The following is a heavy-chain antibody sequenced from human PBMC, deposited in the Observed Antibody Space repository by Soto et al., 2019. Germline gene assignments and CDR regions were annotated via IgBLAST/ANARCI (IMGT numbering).Heavy chain of an antibody. CDR2: ISYDGSNK. Sequence: GGSLRLSCAASGFTFSSYGMHWVRQAPGKGLEWVAVISYDGSNKYYADSVKGRFTISRDNSKNTLYLQMNSLRAEDTAVYYCAKDLKQYSGSYYPYYYYYYGMDVWGQGTTVTVSS. D-gene: IGHD1-26*01. CDR1: GFTFSSYG. CDR3: AKDLKQYSGSYYPYYYYYYGMDV. J-gene: IGHJ6*02. V-gene: IGHV3-30*18.